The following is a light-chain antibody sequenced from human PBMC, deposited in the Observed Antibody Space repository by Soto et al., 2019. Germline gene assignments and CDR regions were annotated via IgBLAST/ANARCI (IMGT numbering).Light chain of an antibody. CDR2: GAS. J-gene: IGKJ4*01. CDR1: QSVSSSY. V-gene: IGKV3-20*01. Sequence: EIVLTQSPGTLSLSPGERATLSCRASQSVSSSYLAWYQQKPGQAPRLLIYGASSRATGIPDRFSGSGSGTDFTLTISRLEPEDFAVYYCQQYLTFGGGTKVEIK. CDR3: QQYLT.